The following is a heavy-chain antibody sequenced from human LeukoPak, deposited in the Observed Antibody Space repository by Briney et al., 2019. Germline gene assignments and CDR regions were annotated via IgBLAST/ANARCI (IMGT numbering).Heavy chain of an antibody. V-gene: IGHV4-34*01. CDR2: ISHSGGT. D-gene: IGHD7-27*01. CDR1: GGSFSGYY. CDR3: ARGRHWGAGADY. Sequence: SETLSLTCAVYGGSFSGYYWSWIRQPPGKGLEWIGEISHSGGTDYNPSLKSRVTISVDTSRNQFSLKVSSVTAADTAVYYCARGRHWGAGADYWGQGTLVTVSS. J-gene: IGHJ4*02.